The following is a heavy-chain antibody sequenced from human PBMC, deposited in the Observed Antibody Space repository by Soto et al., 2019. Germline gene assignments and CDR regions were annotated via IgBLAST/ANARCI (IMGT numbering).Heavy chain of an antibody. V-gene: IGHV4-30-4*01. CDR2: IFYSGTT. CDR1: GDSISSADYY. Sequence: SETLCLTCTVSGDSISSADYYWSWIRQTPGKGLEWIGHIFYSGTTYYNPSLKSRLTISVDTSKNQFSLKLSSVTAADTAVYYCGKERRGSGWFVCSYWGQGILVT. J-gene: IGHJ4*02. D-gene: IGHD6-19*01. CDR3: GKERRGSGWFVCSY.